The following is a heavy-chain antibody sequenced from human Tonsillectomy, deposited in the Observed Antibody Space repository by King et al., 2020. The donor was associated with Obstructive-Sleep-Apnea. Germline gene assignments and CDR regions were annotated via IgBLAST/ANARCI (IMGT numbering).Heavy chain of an antibody. CDR1: GVSFSGYY. CDR2: INPSGST. Sequence: VQLQQWGAGLLKPSETLSLTCAVYGVSFSGYYWSWIRQPPGKGLEYIGEINPSGSTNYNPSLKSRVTISVDTSKNQFSLKLSSVTAADTAVYYCARLQLCSGRSWFDPWGQGALVTVSS. J-gene: IGHJ5*02. D-gene: IGHD3-10*02. V-gene: IGHV4-34*01. CDR3: ARLQLCSGRSWFDP.